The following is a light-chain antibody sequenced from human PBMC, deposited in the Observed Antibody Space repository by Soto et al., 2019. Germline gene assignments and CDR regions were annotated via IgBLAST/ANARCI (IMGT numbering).Light chain of an antibody. CDR3: SSYAGSNNLV. CDR1: SSDVGVYNY. V-gene: IGLV2-8*01. CDR2: EVT. Sequence: QSVLTQPPSASGSPGQSVSISCTGTSSDVGVYNYVSWYQQHPGKAPKLMIYEVTKRPSGVPDRFSGSKSGNTASLTVSGLQAEDEADYYCSSYAGSNNLVFGTGTQLTVL. J-gene: IGLJ1*01.